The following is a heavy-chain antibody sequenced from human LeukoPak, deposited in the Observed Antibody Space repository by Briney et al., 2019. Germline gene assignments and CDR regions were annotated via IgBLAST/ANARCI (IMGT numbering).Heavy chain of an antibody. CDR3: ARDLIVPAAIT. CDR1: GFTFSSYS. J-gene: IGHJ5*02. CDR2: ISSSSSYI. D-gene: IGHD2-2*01. Sequence: GGSLRLSCAASGFTFSSYSMNWVRQAPGKGLEWVSSISSSSSYIYYADSVEGRFTISRDNAKNSLYLQMNSLRAEDTAVYYCARDLIVPAAITWGQGTLVTVSS. V-gene: IGHV3-21*04.